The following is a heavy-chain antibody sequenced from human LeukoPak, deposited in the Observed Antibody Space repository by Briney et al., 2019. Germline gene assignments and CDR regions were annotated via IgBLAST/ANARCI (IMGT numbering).Heavy chain of an antibody. Sequence: ASVKVSCKASGYTFTGYYMHWVRQAPGQGLEWMGWINPNSGGTNYAQKFQGRLTMTEDTSTDTAYMELSSLRSEDTAVYYCATVYSYDSSAYYRLDYWGQGTLVTVSS. D-gene: IGHD3-22*01. CDR2: INPNSGGT. CDR3: ATVYSYDSSAYYRLDY. CDR1: GYTFTGYY. V-gene: IGHV1-2*02. J-gene: IGHJ4*02.